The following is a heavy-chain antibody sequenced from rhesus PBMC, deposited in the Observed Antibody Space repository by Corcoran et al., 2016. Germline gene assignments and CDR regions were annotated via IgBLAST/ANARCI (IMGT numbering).Heavy chain of an antibody. CDR3: ARERRGYFLDY. D-gene: IGHD2-15*01. CDR1: GGSVSSSNW. V-gene: IGHV4-65*01. J-gene: IGHJ4*01. Sequence: QVQLQESGPGLVKPSETLSLTCAVSGGSVSSSNWWSWVRPPPGKGLEWIGYISGSSGSNYYNYSLKRRVTISTDTSKNQFSLKLSAVTAADTAVYYCARERRGYFLDYWGQGVLVTVSS. CDR2: ISGSSGSN.